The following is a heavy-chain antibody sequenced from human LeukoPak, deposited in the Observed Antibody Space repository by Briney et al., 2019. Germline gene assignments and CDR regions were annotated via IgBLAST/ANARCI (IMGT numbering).Heavy chain of an antibody. Sequence: PSETLSLTCAVCGGSFSGYYWSWIRQPPGRGLEWIGEINHSGSTNYNPSLKSRVTISVDTSKNQFSLKLSSVTAADTAVYYCARGGYDFWSGYSAYWFDPWGQGTLVTVSS. CDR1: GGSFSGYY. V-gene: IGHV4-34*01. J-gene: IGHJ5*02. CDR2: INHSGST. D-gene: IGHD3-3*01. CDR3: ARGGYDFWSGYSAYWFDP.